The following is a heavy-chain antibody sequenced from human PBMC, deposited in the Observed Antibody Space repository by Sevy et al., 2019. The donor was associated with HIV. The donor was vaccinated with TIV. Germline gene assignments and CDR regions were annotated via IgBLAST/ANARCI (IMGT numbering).Heavy chain of an antibody. V-gene: IGHV1-46*01. D-gene: IGHD6-6*01. CDR1: GYTLTTYY. Sequence: ASVKVSCKAYGYTLTTYYMHWVRQAPGQGLEWMGIINPSGGNTNYAQKFQGRVTMTRDTSTSTVYMELSRLRSEDTAVYYCARALEIYRSSGYWFDPWGQGTLVTVSS. CDR3: ARALEIYRSSGYWFDP. J-gene: IGHJ5*02. CDR2: INPSGGNT.